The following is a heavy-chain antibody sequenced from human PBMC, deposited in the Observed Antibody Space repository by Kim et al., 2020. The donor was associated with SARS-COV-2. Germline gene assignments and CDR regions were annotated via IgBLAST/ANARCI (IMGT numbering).Heavy chain of an antibody. Sequence: GGSLRLSCTASGFTFGDYAMSWFRQAPGKGLEWVGFIRSKAYGGTTEYAASVKGRFTISRDDSKSIAYLQMNSLKTEDTAVYYCTRRERSSPQGFDPWGQGTLVTVSS. J-gene: IGHJ5*02. CDR2: IRSKAYGGTT. CDR1: GFTFGDYA. V-gene: IGHV3-49*03. D-gene: IGHD6-13*01. CDR3: TRRERSSPQGFDP.